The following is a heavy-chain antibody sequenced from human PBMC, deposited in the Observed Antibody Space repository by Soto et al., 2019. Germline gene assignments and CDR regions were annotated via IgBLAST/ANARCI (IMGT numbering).Heavy chain of an antibody. J-gene: IGHJ6*02. CDR3: ARGVGYYYYGMDV. V-gene: IGHV1-69*13. CDR1: GDTFSTYT. CDR2: ITPRSATS. Sequence: ASVRVSCKASGDTFSTYTITWMRQAPGQGLEWMGGITPRSATSNYAQKFQGRVTITADESTSTAYMELSSLRSEDTAVYYCARGVGYYYYGMDVWGQGTTVTVSS.